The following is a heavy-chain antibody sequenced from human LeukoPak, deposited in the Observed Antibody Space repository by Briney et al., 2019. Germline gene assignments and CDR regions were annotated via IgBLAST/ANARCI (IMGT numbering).Heavy chain of an antibody. J-gene: IGHJ4*02. V-gene: IGHV5-51*01. D-gene: IGHD2-15*01. Sequence: GESLKISCKGSGYSFTSYWIGWVRQMPGKGLEWMGIIYPGDSDTRYSPSFQGQVTISADKSISTDYLQWRSLKASDTAMYYCARLGTPDPASFDYWGQGTLVTVSS. CDR3: ARLGTPDPASFDY. CDR2: IYPGDSDT. CDR1: GYSFTSYW.